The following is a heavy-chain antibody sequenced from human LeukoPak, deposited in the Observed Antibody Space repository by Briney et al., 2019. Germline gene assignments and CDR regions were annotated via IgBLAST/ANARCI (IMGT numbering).Heavy chain of an antibody. D-gene: IGHD6-19*01. Sequence: TGGSLRLSCAASGFTFDAYAMHWVRQAPGKGLEWVSGISWSSNNVGYADSVRGRFTISRDNAKKSLYLQMNSLRAEDTALYYCAKDNHDSTGWLPANWGQGTLVTVTS. CDR3: AKDNHDSTGWLPAN. V-gene: IGHV3-9*01. J-gene: IGHJ4*02. CDR1: GFTFDAYA. CDR2: ISWSSNNV.